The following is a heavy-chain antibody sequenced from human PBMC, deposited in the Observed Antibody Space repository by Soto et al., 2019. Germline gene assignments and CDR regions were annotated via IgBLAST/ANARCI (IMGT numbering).Heavy chain of an antibody. CDR2: ISYDGSNK. J-gene: IGHJ4*02. CDR1: GFTFSSYG. Sequence: GGSLRLSCAASGFTFSSYGMHWVRQAPGKGLEWVAVISYDGSNKYYAGSVKGRFTISRDNSKSTLYLQINSLRTEDTAVYYCAANFDYGGQGTLVTVSS. V-gene: IGHV3-30*03. CDR3: AANFDY.